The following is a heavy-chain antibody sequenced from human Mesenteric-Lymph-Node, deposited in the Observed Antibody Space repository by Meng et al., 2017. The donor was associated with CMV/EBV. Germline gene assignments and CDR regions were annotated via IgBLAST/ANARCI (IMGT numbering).Heavy chain of an antibody. D-gene: IGHD1-1*01. V-gene: IGHV3-74*01. CDR3: TTNGFEY. J-gene: IGHJ4*02. Sequence: GESLKISCAASGFTFSSYWMHWVRQAPGKGLVWVSRINSDGSSTSYADSVKGRFTISRDNAKNSLFLQMNSLRAEDTAVYFCTTNGFEYWGQGTLVTVSS. CDR2: INSDGSST. CDR1: GFTFSSYW.